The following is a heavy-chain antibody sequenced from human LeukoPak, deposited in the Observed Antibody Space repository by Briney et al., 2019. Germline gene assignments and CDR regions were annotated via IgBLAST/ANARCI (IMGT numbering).Heavy chain of an antibody. J-gene: IGHJ4*02. CDR3: ARESFAARWD. CDR1: RFTFSSYS. D-gene: IGHD6-6*01. V-gene: IGHV3-21*01. CDR2: ISSSGSYI. Sequence: GGSLRLSCAASRFTFSSYSMNWVRQAPGKGLEWVSSISSSGSYIYYADSVKGRFTISRDNAKNSLYLQMNSLRAEDTAVYYCARESFAARWDWGQGTLVTVSS.